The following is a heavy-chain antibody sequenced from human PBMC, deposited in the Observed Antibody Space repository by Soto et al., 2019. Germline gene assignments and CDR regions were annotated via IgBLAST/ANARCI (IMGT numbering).Heavy chain of an antibody. Sequence: GGSLRLSCAASGFPFSSYGMHWVRQAPGKGLDWVGVIWDDGSNKDYAESVKGRFTISRDNAKNTPYLQMSSLRAEDTAVYFCTSVLGYFDWFLFRTHYYYGTDVWGQGATVTVSS. V-gene: IGHV3-33*03. D-gene: IGHD3-9*01. J-gene: IGHJ6*02. CDR3: TSVLGYFDWFLFRTHYYYGTDV. CDR2: IWDDGSNK. CDR1: GFPFSSYG.